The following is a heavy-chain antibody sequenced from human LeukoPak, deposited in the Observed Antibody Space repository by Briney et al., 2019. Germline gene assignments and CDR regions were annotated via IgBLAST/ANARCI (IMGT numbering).Heavy chain of an antibody. CDR1: GGTFSSYA. CDR3: AMTITIFGVVHFDY. D-gene: IGHD3-3*01. V-gene: IGHV1-69*04. J-gene: IGHJ4*02. CDR2: IIPILGIA. Sequence: SVKVSCKASGGTFSSYAISWVRQAPGQGLEWMGRIIPILGIANYAQKLQGRVTMTTDTSTSTAYMELRSLRSDDTAVYYCAMTITIFGVVHFDYWGQGTLVTVSS.